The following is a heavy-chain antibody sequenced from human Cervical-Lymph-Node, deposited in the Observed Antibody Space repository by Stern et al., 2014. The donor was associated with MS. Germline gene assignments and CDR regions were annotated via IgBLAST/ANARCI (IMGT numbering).Heavy chain of an antibody. Sequence: QVQLQQWGARLLKPSETLSLTCAVYGGSFSGYYWSWVRQPPGKGLEWIGEINDSGSSNYNPSLKSRVTISVDTSKNQFSLKLSSVTAADTAVYYCARVESNWIYAWGQGTLVTVSS. CDR3: ARVESNWIYA. CDR2: INDSGSS. CDR1: GGSFSGYY. V-gene: IGHV4-34*01. J-gene: IGHJ5*02.